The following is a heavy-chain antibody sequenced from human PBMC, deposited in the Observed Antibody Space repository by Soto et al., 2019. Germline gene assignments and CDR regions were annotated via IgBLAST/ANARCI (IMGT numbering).Heavy chain of an antibody. J-gene: IGHJ4*02. Sequence: QLQLQESGSGLVKPSQTLSLTCGVSGDSISSGTYSWTWIRQPPGKGLEWIGYVYRSGSTYFNPSLKSRVTISADTSKNQFSLKLSSVTAADTAIYYCARGGDYEAIAYWGQGTLVTVSS. V-gene: IGHV4-30-2*01. CDR1: GDSISSGTYS. CDR2: VYRSGST. CDR3: ARGGDYEAIAY. D-gene: IGHD4-17*01.